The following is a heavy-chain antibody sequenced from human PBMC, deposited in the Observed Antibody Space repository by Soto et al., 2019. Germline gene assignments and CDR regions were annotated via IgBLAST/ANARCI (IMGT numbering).Heavy chain of an antibody. CDR2: ISYDGSNK. CDR1: GFTFSSYG. D-gene: IGHD1-26*01. Sequence: PGGSLRLSCAASGFTFSSYGMHWFRQAPGKGLEWVAVISYDGSNKYYADSVKGRFTISRDNSKNTLYLQMNSLRAEDTAVYYCAKVLVGAEDFDYWGQGTLVTVSS. V-gene: IGHV3-30*18. J-gene: IGHJ4*02. CDR3: AKVLVGAEDFDY.